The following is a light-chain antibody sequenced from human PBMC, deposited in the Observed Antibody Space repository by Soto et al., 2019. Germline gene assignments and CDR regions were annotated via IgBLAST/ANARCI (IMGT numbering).Light chain of an antibody. Sequence: DIPLTQSPSTLSASVGDRVTITCRASQSVTDWLSWYQQKPGKAPKLLIYDAASLQSVVPSWFSGSGSGTEFSHTISSLQPDDFATYYCQQYYRSCTFGQGTKVEIK. CDR3: QQYYRSCT. J-gene: IGKJ2*02. CDR2: DAA. CDR1: QSVTDW. V-gene: IGKV1-5*01.